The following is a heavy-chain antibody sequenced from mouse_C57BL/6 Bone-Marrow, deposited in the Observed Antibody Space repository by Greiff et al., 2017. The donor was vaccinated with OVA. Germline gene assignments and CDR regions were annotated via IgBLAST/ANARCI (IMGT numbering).Heavy chain of an antibody. D-gene: IGHD4-1*01. J-gene: IGHJ1*03. CDR3: TVCFWDWYFDV. V-gene: IGHV6-3*01. CDR1: GFTFSNYW. CDR2: IRLKSDNYAT. Sequence: EVKVEESGGGLVQPGGSMKLSCVASGFTFSNYWMNWVRQSPEKGLEWVAQIRLKSDNYATPYAESVKGRFTISRDDSKSSVYLQMNNLRAEDTGIYYCTVCFWDWYFDVWGTGTTVTVSS.